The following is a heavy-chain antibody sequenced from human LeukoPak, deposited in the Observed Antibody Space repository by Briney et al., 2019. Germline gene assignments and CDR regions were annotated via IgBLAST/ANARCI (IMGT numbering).Heavy chain of an antibody. CDR1: GFTFSSYA. J-gene: IGHJ6*03. V-gene: IGHV3-30*14. CDR2: ISYDGSNK. D-gene: IGHD3-10*01. Sequence: PGGSLRLSCAASGFTFSSYAMHWVRQAPGKGLEWVAVISYDGSNKYYADSVKGRFTISRDNSKNTLYLQMNSLRVEDTAVYYCARDHLPYYGSGTHPMDVWGKGTSVTVSS. CDR3: ARDHLPYYGSGTHPMDV.